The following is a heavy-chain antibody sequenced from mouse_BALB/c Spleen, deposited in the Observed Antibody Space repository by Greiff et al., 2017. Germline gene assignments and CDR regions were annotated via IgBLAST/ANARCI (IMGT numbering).Heavy chain of an antibody. Sequence: EVKLVESGGGLVKPGGSLTLSCAASGFTFSSYAMSWVRQTPEKRLEWVASISSGGSTYYPDSVKGRFTISRDNARNILYLQMSSLRSEDTAMYYCATKHHYGFAYWGQGTLVTVSA. CDR2: ISSGGST. D-gene: IGHD1-2*01. CDR1: GFTFSSYA. J-gene: IGHJ3*01. CDR3: ATKHHYGFAY. V-gene: IGHV5-6-5*01.